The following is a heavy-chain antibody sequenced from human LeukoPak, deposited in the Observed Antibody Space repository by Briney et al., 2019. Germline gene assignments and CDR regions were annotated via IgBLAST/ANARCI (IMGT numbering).Heavy chain of an antibody. CDR2: TYHRSKWYY. J-gene: IGHJ6*02. D-gene: IGHD3-3*01. CDR1: GDSVSSNTAA. V-gene: IGHV6-1*01. Sequence: SQTLSLTCAISGDSVSSNTAAWNWVRQSPSRGLEWLGRTYHRSKWYYDYATSVSSRTAINPDTSKNLFSLQLNSVTPEDTAVYYLAKEPGKLYRMDLWGQGTKVNVSS. CDR3: AKEPGKLYRMDL.